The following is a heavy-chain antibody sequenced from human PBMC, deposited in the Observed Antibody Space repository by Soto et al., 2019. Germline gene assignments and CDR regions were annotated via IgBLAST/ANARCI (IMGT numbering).Heavy chain of an antibody. CDR2: IDPSDSYT. D-gene: IGHD4-4*01. Sequence: GESLKISCKGSGYSFTSYWISWVRQMPGKGLEWMGRIDPSDSYTNYSTSFKGHVTISADKSISPAYLQWSSRKPSDTDMYYCATRGVTPPSPYYGIDVRGQRTTVTVSS. CDR3: ATRGVTPPSPYYGIDV. CDR1: GYSFTSYW. J-gene: IGHJ6*02. V-gene: IGHV5-10-1*01.